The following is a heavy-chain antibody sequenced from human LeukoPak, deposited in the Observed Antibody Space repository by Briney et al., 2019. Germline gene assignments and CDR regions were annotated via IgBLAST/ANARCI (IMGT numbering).Heavy chain of an antibody. CDR1: GFTFSSYW. D-gene: IGHD6-19*01. V-gene: IGHV3-74*01. J-gene: IGHJ4*02. CDR2: IKSDGST. Sequence: PGGSLRLSCAASGFTFSSYWMHWVRQTPGKGLVWVSRIKSDGSTIYADSVKGRFTISRDNAKNTLYLQMNSRRAEDTAVYYCAREHLGSGWYYFDYWGQGTLVTVSS. CDR3: AREHLGSGWYYFDY.